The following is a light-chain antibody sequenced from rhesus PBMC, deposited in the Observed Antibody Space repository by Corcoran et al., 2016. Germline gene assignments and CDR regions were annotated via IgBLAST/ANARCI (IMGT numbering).Light chain of an antibody. CDR1: QSVSSY. V-gene: IGKV3-10*01. CDR2: GAS. CDR3: YQHSSGYM. Sequence: QVILTQSPANLSLSPGERATLSCRASQSVSSYLAWYQQKPGQAPRLLIYGASSRATGIPTRVSGSGSVTDFTLTISSLEPEEVGVYQCYQHSSGYMFCQGTKVEIK. J-gene: IGKJ2*01.